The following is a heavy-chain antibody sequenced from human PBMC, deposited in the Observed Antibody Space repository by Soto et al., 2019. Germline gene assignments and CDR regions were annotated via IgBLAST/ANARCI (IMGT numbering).Heavy chain of an antibody. CDR2: ISSSGSTI. CDR3: ARAPSEYYYYGMDV. CDR1: GFTFSDYY. J-gene: IGHJ6*02. Sequence: GGSLRLSCAASGFTFSDYYMSWIRQAPGKGLEWVSYISSSGSTIYYADSVKGRFTISRDNAKNSLYLQMNSLRAEDTAVYYCARAPSEYYYYGMDVWGQGTTVTVSS. V-gene: IGHV3-11*01.